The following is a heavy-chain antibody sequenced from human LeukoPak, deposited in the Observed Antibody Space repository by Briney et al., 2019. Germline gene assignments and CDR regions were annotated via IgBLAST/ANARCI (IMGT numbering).Heavy chain of an antibody. V-gene: IGHV3-23*01. J-gene: IGHJ4*02. CDR2: ISGSGGST. CDR1: GFTFSSYG. CDR3: AKVWFRSGYLAPPDY. D-gene: IGHD3-22*01. Sequence: GGSLRLSCAASGFTFSSYGMSWVRQAPGKGLEWVSAISGSGGSTYYADSVKGRFTISRDNSKNTLYLQMNSLRAEDTAVYYCAKVWFRSGYLAPPDYWGQGTLVTVSS.